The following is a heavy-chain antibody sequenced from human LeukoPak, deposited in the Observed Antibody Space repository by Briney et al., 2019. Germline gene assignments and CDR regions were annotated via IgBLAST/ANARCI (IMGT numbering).Heavy chain of an antibody. J-gene: IGHJ5*02. V-gene: IGHV3-23*01. CDR3: AKGFDA. CDR1: GFTFSSYG. Sequence: GGSLRLSCAASGFTFSSYGMAWVRQAPGEGLEWVSAITDSGGSTYYADSVKGRFTISRDNSENTLYLQMNSLRAEDTAVYYCAKGFDAWGQGTLVTVSS. CDR2: ITDSGGST.